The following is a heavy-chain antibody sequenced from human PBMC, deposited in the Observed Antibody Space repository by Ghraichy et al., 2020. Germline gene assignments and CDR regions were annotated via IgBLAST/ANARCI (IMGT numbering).Heavy chain of an antibody. CDR2: IIPIFGTA. D-gene: IGHD3-3*01. CDR1: GGTFSSYA. CDR3: ARISRRYDFWSGPYYYYGMDV. V-gene: IGHV1-69*13. J-gene: IGHJ6*02. Sequence: SVKVSCKASGGTFSSYAISWVRQAPGQGLEWMGGIIPIFGTANYAQKFQGRVTITADESTSTPYMELSSLRSEDTAVYYCARISRRYDFWSGPYYYYGMDVWGQGTTVTVSS.